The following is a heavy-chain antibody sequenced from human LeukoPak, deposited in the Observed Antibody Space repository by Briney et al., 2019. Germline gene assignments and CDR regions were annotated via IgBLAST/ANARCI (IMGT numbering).Heavy chain of an antibody. V-gene: IGHV3-23*01. Sequence: GGSLRLSCAASGFTFSDYAMSWVRRAPGKGLEWVSGISGTSGTINYAAPVKGRFTISRDNSKNTLYLQMNSLRVDDMAVYYCAKRLGDPRAFDYWGQGTLVTVSS. J-gene: IGHJ4*02. D-gene: IGHD2-21*02. CDR3: AKRLGDPRAFDY. CDR2: ISGTSGTI. CDR1: GFTFSDYA.